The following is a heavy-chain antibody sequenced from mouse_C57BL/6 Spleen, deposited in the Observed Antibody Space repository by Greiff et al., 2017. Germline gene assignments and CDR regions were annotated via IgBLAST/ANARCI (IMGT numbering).Heavy chain of an antibody. CDR1: GYAFSSYW. CDR3: ARTSTVVAPGFAY. J-gene: IGHJ3*01. V-gene: IGHV1-80*01. D-gene: IGHD1-1*01. Sequence: VKLMESGAELVKPGASVKISCKASGYAFSSYWMNWVKQRPGQGLEWIGQIYPGDGDTNYNGKFKGKATLTADKSSSTAYMQLSSLTSEDSAVYFCARTSTVVAPGFAYWGQGTLVTVSA. CDR2: IYPGDGDT.